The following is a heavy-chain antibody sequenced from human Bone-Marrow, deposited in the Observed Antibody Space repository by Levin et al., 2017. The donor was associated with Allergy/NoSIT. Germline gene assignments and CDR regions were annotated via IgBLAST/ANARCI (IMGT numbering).Heavy chain of an antibody. CDR3: TAWNNWFDP. CDR2: IKSQSDGGAT. J-gene: IGHJ5*02. Sequence: GESLKISCEASGFTFSNAWMTWVRQAPGKGLEWVGRIKSQSDGGATDYAAAVEGRFFISRDDSQNTLFLQMNSLKPEDTAVYYCTAWNNWFDPWGQGTLVTVSS. D-gene: IGHD3-3*01. CDR1: GFTFSNAW. V-gene: IGHV3-15*07.